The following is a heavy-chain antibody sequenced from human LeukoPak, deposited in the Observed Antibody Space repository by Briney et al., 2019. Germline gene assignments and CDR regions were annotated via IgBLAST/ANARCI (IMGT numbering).Heavy chain of an antibody. V-gene: IGHV4-39*01. D-gene: IGHD5-12*01. CDR1: GGSISSSSYY. Sequence: PSETLPLTCTVSGGSISSSSYYWGWIRQPPGKGLEWIGSIYYSGSTYYNPSLKSRVTISVDTSKNQFSLKLSSVTAADTAVYYCASVASFDYWGQGTLVTVSS. CDR2: IYYSGST. CDR3: ASVASFDY. J-gene: IGHJ4*02.